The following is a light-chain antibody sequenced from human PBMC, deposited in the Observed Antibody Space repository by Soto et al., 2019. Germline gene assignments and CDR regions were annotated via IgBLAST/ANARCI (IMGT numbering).Light chain of an antibody. V-gene: IGKV2-29*03. CDR2: ETS. CDR3: MQCTDLPVK. CDR1: QSILHSDGKTY. Sequence: DLVMTQTPLSLSVTPGQPASISCKSSQSILHSDGKTYLHWYLQMPGQPPQLLIYETSSRFSGVADRVSGSGSGTDFTLKISRVEAEDVGLYYGMQCTDLPVKFGPGTWVDNK. J-gene: IGKJ3*01.